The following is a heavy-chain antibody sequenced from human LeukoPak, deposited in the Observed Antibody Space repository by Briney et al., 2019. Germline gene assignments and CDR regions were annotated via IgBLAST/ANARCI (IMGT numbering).Heavy chain of an antibody. CDR1: GFTFSSYG. Sequence: GRSLRLSCAASGFTFSSYGMHWVRQAPVKELEWVAVISYDGSNKYYADSVKGRFTISRDNSKNTLYLQMNSLRAEDTAVYYCAKEGAGFQNGIDVWGQGTTVTVSS. CDR3: AKEGAGFQNGIDV. V-gene: IGHV3-30*18. J-gene: IGHJ6*02. D-gene: IGHD2/OR15-2a*01. CDR2: ISYDGSNK.